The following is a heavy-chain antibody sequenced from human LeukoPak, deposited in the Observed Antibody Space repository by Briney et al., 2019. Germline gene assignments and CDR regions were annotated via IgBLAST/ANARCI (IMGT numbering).Heavy chain of an antibody. CDR3: ARGLCSSTSCYVDY. CDR1: GGSISSSSSY. J-gene: IGHJ4*02. D-gene: IGHD2-2*01. CDR2: IYYSGTT. V-gene: IGHV4-39*02. Sequence: SETLSLTCTVSGGSISSSSSYWGWIRQPPGKGLEWIGTIYYSGTTYYNPSLKGRVTISVGTSKNHFSLKLSSVTAADTAVYYCARGLCSSTSCYVDYWGQGTLVTVSS.